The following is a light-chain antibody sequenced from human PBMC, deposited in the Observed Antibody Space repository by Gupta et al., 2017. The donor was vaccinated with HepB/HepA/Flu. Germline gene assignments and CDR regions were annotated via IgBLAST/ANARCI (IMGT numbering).Light chain of an antibody. CDR1: ESVSSN. J-gene: IGKJ2*01. CDR2: GAS. CDR3: QQYNNWPYT. Sequence: EVVMTQSPATLSVSPGERATLSCRASESVSSNLAWYQQRPGQAPRALIYGASTRATGIPARFSGSGSGTEFTLTISSLQSEDFAAYYCQQYNNWPYTFGRGTKLEIK. V-gene: IGKV3-15*01.